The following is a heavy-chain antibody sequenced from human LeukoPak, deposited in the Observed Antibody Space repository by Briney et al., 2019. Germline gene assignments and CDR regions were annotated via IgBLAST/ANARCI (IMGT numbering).Heavy chain of an antibody. CDR3: AREPAAPGANYFDY. CDR1: GFTFSSYG. J-gene: IGHJ4*02. Sequence: GGSLRLSCAASGFTFSSYGMHWVRQAPGKGLEWVAVIWYDGSNKYYADFVKGRFTISRDNSKNTLYLQMNSLRAEDTAVYYCAREPAAPGANYFDYWGQGTLVTVSS. D-gene: IGHD2-2*01. CDR2: IWYDGSNK. V-gene: IGHV3-33*01.